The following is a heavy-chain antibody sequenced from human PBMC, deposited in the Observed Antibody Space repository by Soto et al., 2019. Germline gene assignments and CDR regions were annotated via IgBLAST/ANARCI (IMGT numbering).Heavy chain of an antibody. CDR2: IWYDGSNK. CDR3: ARGGYSSSWYTEGFDY. CDR1: GFTFSSYV. J-gene: IGHJ4*02. D-gene: IGHD6-13*01. V-gene: IGHV3-33*01. Sequence: GGSLRLSCAASGFTFSSYVMHWVRQAPGKGLEWVAVIWYDGSNKYYADSVKGRFTISRDNSKNTLYLQMNSLRAEDTVVFYCARGGYSSSWYTEGFDYWGQGTLVTVSS.